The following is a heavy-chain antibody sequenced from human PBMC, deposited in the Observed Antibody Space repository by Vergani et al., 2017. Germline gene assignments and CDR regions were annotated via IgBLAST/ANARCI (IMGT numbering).Heavy chain of an antibody. CDR1: GYSIRSGDF. CDR2: MHQSGNT. V-gene: IGHV4-38-2*01. CDR3: ARLLLTLAGFDS. Sequence: QVQVQESGPALAKPSETLSLSCAVSGYSIRSGDFWGWIRQPPGKGLEWIGSMHQSGNTYYNPSLKSRVTISVDTSKNQYSLKLNSLTAADTAVYYCARLLLTLAGFDSWGQGVLVTVSS. D-gene: IGHD3-9*01. J-gene: IGHJ4*02.